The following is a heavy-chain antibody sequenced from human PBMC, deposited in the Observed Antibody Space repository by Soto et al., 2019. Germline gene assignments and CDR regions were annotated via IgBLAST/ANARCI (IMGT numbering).Heavy chain of an antibody. D-gene: IGHD2-21*01. Sequence: EVQLVESGGGLVQPGGSLRLSCAASGFTFSYAWMTWVRQVSGKGLEWVALIKSKAHGGTTDYAALVEGRFTISRDDSTNTLYLQMNSLQTEDTSLYYCTAGLYNRVGGEQWGQGTQVTVSS. CDR2: IKSKAHGGTT. CDR1: GFTFSYAW. V-gene: IGHV3-15*07. J-gene: IGHJ4*02. CDR3: TAGLYNRVGGEQ.